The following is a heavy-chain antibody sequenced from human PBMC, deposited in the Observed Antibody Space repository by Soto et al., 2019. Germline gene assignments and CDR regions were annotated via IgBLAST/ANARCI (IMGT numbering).Heavy chain of an antibody. CDR1: RYSFTGYW. CDR3: ARGCSSTSGYSGPHDAYDI. D-gene: IGHD2-2*01. V-gene: IGHV5-10-1*01. CDR2: IVPSDSYT. J-gene: IGHJ3*02. Sequence: GESLKISCKGSRYSFTGYWISWVRQMPGKRLEWMGRIVPSDSYTNYSPSFRGHVTISADKSISTAYLQWSRLKASDTARYYCARGCSSTSGYSGPHDAYDIWGQGTMVTVSS.